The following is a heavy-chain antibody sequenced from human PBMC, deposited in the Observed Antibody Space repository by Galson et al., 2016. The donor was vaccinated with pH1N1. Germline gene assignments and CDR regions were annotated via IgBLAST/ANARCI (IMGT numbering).Heavy chain of an antibody. CDR3: ARRSTELGLDY. D-gene: IGHD2/OR15-2a*01. CDR2: IYPGDSET. CDR1: GYTLTTYW. V-gene: IGHV5-51*03. Sequence: QSGAEVKKPGESLKISCQASGYTLTTYWIGWVRQMPGKGLEWMGIIYPGDSETKYSPSFEGQVTFSVDKSKNTAYLHWSSLKASDTAIYYCARRSTELGLDYWGQGVLVTVSS. J-gene: IGHJ4*02.